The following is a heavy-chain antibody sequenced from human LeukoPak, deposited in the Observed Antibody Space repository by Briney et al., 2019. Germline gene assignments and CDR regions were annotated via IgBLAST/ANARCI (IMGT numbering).Heavy chain of an antibody. CDR3: AKSETHYDSSGFYFDY. Sequence: QPGGSLRLSCAASGFTFSSYAMSWVRQAPGKGLEWVSAISGSGGSTYYADSVEGRLTISRDNSKNTLYLQMNSLRAEDTAVYYCAKSETHYDSSGFYFDYWGQGTLVTVSS. J-gene: IGHJ4*02. CDR2: ISGSGGST. D-gene: IGHD3-22*01. V-gene: IGHV3-23*01. CDR1: GFTFSSYA.